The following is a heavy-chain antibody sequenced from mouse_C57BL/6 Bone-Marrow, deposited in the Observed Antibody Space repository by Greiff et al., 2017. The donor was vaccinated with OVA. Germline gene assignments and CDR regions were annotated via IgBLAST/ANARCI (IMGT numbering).Heavy chain of an antibody. Sequence: QVQLQQPGAELVRPGTSVKLSCKASGYTFTSYWMHWVKQRPGQGLEWIGVIDPSDSYTNYNQKFKGKATLTVDTSSSTAYMQLSSLTSEDSAVYYSARWGYSNYDYAMDYWGQGTSVTVSS. CDR1: GYTFTSYW. J-gene: IGHJ4*01. CDR2: IDPSDSYT. V-gene: IGHV1-59*01. D-gene: IGHD2-5*01. CDR3: ARWGYSNYDYAMDY.